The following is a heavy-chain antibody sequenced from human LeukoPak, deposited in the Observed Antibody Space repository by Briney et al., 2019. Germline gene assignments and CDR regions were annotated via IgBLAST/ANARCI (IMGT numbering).Heavy chain of an antibody. Sequence: SETPSLTCTVSGGSISSSSYYWGWIRQPPGTGLEWIGSVYYSGSTYYNPSLKSRVTISVDTSKNQFSLKLSSVAAADTAVYYCARRGYSYGYMGYWGQGTLVTVSS. CDR1: GGSISSSSYY. CDR2: VYYSGST. V-gene: IGHV4-39*01. CDR3: ARRGYSYGYMGY. J-gene: IGHJ4*02. D-gene: IGHD5-18*01.